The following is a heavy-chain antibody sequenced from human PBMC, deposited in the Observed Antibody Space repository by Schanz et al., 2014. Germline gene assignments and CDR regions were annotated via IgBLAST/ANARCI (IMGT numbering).Heavy chain of an antibody. CDR1: GFTFSSYW. CDR3: AKDRRDNYGSGTFYFEH. V-gene: IGHV3-74*01. J-gene: IGHJ4*02. D-gene: IGHD3-10*01. CDR2: INGDGSST. Sequence: EVQLVESGGELVQPGGSLRLSCAASGFTFSSYWMHWVRQVPGKGPVWVSRINGDGSSTLYADSVKGRFTISRDNAKNTLYLQMSSLRAEDTALYFCAKDRRDNYGSGTFYFEHWGQGTLVTVSS.